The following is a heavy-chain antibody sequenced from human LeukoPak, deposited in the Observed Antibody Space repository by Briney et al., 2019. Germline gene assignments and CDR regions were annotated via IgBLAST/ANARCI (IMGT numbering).Heavy chain of an antibody. V-gene: IGHV3-48*01. CDR2: ISSSSSTI. CDR1: GFTFSNYG. CDR3: ARGGSSRPDY. J-gene: IGHJ4*02. Sequence: GGSLRPSCAASGFTFSNYGMNWVRQAPGKGLEWVSYISSSSSTINYADSVKGRFTISRDKAKNSLYLQMNSLRAEDTAVYYCARGGSSRPDYWGQGTLVTVSS.